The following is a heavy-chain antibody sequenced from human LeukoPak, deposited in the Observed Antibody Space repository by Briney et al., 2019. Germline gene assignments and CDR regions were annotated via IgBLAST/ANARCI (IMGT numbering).Heavy chain of an antibody. CDR2: ISYDGSNK. CDR3: AIPPQDSSGYYWDLQH. J-gene: IGHJ1*01. CDR1: GFTFSSYG. V-gene: IGHV3-30*03. D-gene: IGHD3-22*01. Sequence: GGSLRLSCAASGFTFSSYGMHWVRQAPGKGLEWVAVISYDGSNKYYADSVKGRFTISRDNSKNTLYLQMNSLRAEDTAVYYCAIPPQDSSGYYWDLQHWGQGTLVTVS.